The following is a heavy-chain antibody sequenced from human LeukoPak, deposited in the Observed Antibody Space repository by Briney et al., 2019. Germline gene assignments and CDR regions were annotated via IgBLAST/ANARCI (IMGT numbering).Heavy chain of an antibody. V-gene: IGHV4-4*07. J-gene: IGHJ6*03. Sequence: PSGALSLPWCGPGGSIISYYWSWVRQPAGKGLEGIGRFYTSGSTNYNPALKSGVTMSVDTSKNHFSLKLSSVTAADTAVYYCARVSTAMVTLPLTYYYYYMDVWGKGTTVTVSS. CDR2: FYTSGST. CDR3: ARVSTAMVTLPLTYYYYYMDV. D-gene: IGHD5-18*01. CDR1: GGSIISYY.